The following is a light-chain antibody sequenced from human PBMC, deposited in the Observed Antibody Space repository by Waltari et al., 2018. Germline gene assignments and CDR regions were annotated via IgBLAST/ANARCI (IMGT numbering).Light chain of an antibody. CDR1: SSNIGAGYD. V-gene: IGLV1-40*01. J-gene: IGLJ2*01. Sequence: QSVLTQPHSVSGAPGQRVTISCSGSSSNIGAGYDVNWYQQPPGKSPKLLIYGHRHQPAVGSERIAGSESGTSASLAITGLQAEDEADYYCQSYDSTLGGSVFGGGTKLTGL. CDR3: QSYDSTLGGSV. CDR2: GHR.